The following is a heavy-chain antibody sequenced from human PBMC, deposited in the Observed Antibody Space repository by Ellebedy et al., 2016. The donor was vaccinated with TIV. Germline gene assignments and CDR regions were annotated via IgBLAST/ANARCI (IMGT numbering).Heavy chain of an antibody. J-gene: IGHJ2*01. V-gene: IGHV4-39*02. Sequence: SETLSLTXAVSGASISSSSDFWGWIRQPPGKGLEWLGRISYSYSGTTYYNPSLRGRVTISIDTSKNHFSLKLSSVTAADTAVYFCAKLRCSGGSCYSWAYDVWGRGTLVAVSS. CDR2: ISYSYSGTT. CDR1: GASISSSSDF. D-gene: IGHD2-15*01. CDR3: AKLRCSGGSCYSWAYDV.